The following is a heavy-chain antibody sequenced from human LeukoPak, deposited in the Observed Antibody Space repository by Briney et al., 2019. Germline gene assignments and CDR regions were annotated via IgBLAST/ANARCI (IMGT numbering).Heavy chain of an antibody. CDR2: IGTAGDT. Sequence: GGSLRLSCAASGFTFGSYDMHWVRQATGKGLEWVSAIGTAGDTYYPGSVKGRFTISRENAKNSLYLQMNSLRAGDTAVYYCARSVAGPNWFDPWGQGTLVTVSS. J-gene: IGHJ5*02. D-gene: IGHD5-12*01. V-gene: IGHV3-13*01. CDR3: ARSVAGPNWFDP. CDR1: GFTFGSYD.